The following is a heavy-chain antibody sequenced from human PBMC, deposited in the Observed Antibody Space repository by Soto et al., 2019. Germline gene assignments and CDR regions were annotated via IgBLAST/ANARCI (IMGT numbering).Heavy chain of an antibody. J-gene: IGHJ6*02. Sequence: GGSLRLSCAASGFTFDDYAMHWVRQAPGKGLEWVSLISWDGGSTYYADSAKGRFTISRDDSKNSLYLQMNSLRAEDTALYYCAKDIVAGRFVYYYYYGMDVWGQGTTVTVSS. CDR1: GFTFDDYA. D-gene: IGHD6-19*01. V-gene: IGHV3-43D*04. CDR2: ISWDGGST. CDR3: AKDIVAGRFVYYYYYGMDV.